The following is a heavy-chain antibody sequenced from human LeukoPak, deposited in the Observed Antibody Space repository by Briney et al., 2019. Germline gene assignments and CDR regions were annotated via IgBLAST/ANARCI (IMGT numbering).Heavy chain of an antibody. CDR2: INWNGGGT. D-gene: IGHD4-23*01. Sequence: RSGGSLRLSCAASGFTFDDYGMSWVRQVPGKGLEWVSGINWNGGGTAYADSVKGRFTISRDNAKNSLYLQMNSLRAEDTALYYCAKGWNGMDYGGGLDYWGQGTLVTVSS. CDR3: AKGWNGMDYGGGLDY. V-gene: IGHV3-20*04. CDR1: GFTFDDYG. J-gene: IGHJ4*02.